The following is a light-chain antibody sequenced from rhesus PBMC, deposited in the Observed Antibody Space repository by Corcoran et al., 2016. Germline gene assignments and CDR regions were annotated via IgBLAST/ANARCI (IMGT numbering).Light chain of an antibody. V-gene: IGKV1-74*01. Sequence: DIQMTQSPSSLSVSVGDRVTITCRASENVNNYLNWYQQNPGKAPKLLIYKASTLQSGVPSRFSGRGSGTDYTFTLSSLQPEDVATYYCQHGYGTPRTFGQGTKVEIK. CDR2: KAS. CDR1: ENVNNY. CDR3: QHGYGTPRT. J-gene: IGKJ1*01.